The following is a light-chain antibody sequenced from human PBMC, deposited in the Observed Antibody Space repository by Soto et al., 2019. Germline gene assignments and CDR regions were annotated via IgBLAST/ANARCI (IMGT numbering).Light chain of an antibody. J-gene: IGLJ2*01. CDR1: SSDVGGYNY. CDR3: SSYTSSSTYVV. CDR2: DVS. Sequence: HSVLTQPASVSGSPGQSITISCTGTSSDVGGYNYVSWYQQHPGKAPKLMIYDVSNRPSGVSNRFSGSKSGNTASLTISGRQAEDEADYYCSSYTSSSTYVVFGGGTKLTVL. V-gene: IGLV2-14*01.